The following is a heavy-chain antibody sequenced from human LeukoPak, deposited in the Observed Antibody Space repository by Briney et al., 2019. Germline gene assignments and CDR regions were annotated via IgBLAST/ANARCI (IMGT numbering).Heavy chain of an antibody. J-gene: IGHJ4*02. CDR3: ARAGTTVTLAIDYFDY. Sequence: ASVKVSCKASGYTFTSYYMHWVRQAPGQGLEWMGIINPSGGSTSYAQKFQGRVTMTRDTSTRTVYMELSSLRSEDTAVYYCARAGTTVTLAIDYFDYWGQRTLVTVSS. CDR1: GYTFTSYY. D-gene: IGHD4-17*01. V-gene: IGHV1-46*01. CDR2: INPSGGST.